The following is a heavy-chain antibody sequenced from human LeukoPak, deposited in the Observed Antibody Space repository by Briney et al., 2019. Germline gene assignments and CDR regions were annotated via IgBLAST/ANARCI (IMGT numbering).Heavy chain of an antibody. Sequence: SETLSLTCAGYVGSFSGYYWSWIRQPPGKGLEWIGEINHSGSTNYNSSLKSRVTISVDTSKNQYSLMLSPMTAAATAVYYCARGYYGSGSHCCHMDVWGKGTTITVS. V-gene: IGHV4-34*01. J-gene: IGHJ6*03. CDR3: ARGYYGSGSHCCHMDV. CDR2: INHSGST. D-gene: IGHD3-10*01. CDR1: VGSFSGYY.